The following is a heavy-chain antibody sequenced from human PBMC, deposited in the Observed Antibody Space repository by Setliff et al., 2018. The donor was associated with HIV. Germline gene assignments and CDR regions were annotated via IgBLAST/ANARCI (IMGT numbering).Heavy chain of an antibody. CDR2: VYHTGST. V-gene: IGHV4-38-2*01. D-gene: IGHD3-22*01. CDR3: ARQIWNESPGYGFDP. Sequence: PSETLSLTCGVSGYSMSSGYYWGWIRQPPGKGLEWIGNVYHTGSTYYNPSLKSRVTASKDTTKNQLSLRLSSVTAADTAVYYCARQIWNESPGYGFDPWGQGTLVTVSS. J-gene: IGHJ5*02. CDR1: GYSMSSGYY.